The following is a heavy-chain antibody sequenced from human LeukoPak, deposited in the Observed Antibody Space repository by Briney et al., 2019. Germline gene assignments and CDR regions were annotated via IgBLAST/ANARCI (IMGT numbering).Heavy chain of an antibody. D-gene: IGHD1-26*01. CDR1: GFTFSRSW. Sequence: PGGSLRLSCAASGFTFSRSWMDWVRQAPGKGLEWVANIKEDGSETHYVDSAKGRFTISRDNAKSSLYLQMDSLRVEDTAVYYCARDLIVGGTAILGYWGQGTLVTVSS. CDR3: ARDLIVGGTAILGY. J-gene: IGHJ4*02. V-gene: IGHV3-7*01. CDR2: IKEDGSET.